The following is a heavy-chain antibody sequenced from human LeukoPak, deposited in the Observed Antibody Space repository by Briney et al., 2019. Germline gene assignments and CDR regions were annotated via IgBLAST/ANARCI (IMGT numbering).Heavy chain of an antibody. J-gene: IGHJ3*02. CDR3: ARTLVVINDAFDI. V-gene: IGHV1-69*06. CDR2: IIPIFGTT. D-gene: IGHD3-22*01. CDR1: GGTFNSYA. Sequence: ASVKASCKASGGTFNSYAISWVRQAPGQGLEWMGGIIPIFGTTNYARKFRGRVTLTADKSTRTAYMELSSLRSEDTAVYYCARTLVVINDAFDIWGQGTMVTVSS.